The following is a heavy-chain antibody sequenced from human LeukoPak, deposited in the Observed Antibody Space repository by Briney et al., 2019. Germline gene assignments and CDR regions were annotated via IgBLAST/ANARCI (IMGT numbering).Heavy chain of an antibody. CDR3: AKDPPSSGTTFDY. D-gene: IGHD2/OR15-2a*01. CDR2: ISGNGGAT. Sequence: GGSLRLSCAASGFTFSSYAMSWVRQAPGMGLEWVSTISGNGGATYYADSVKGRFTISRDNSKNTLHLQMNSLRAEDTAVYYCAKDPPSSGTTFDYWGQGTLVTVSS. CDR1: GFTFSSYA. V-gene: IGHV3-23*01. J-gene: IGHJ4*02.